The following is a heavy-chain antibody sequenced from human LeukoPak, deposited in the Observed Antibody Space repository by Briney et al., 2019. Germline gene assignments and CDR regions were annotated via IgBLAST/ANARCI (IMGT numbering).Heavy chain of an antibody. Sequence: ASVKVSCTVSGSSLTELSLYWVRQAPGKGLEWMGGFDVIDAKTFYAQKFQGRVTMTRNTSISTAYMELSSLRSEDTAVYYCARYSYALWPTYNDAFDIWGQGTMVTVSS. J-gene: IGHJ3*02. CDR3: ARYSYALWPTYNDAFDI. CDR2: FDVIDAKT. V-gene: IGHV1-24*01. CDR1: GSSLTELS. D-gene: IGHD5-18*01.